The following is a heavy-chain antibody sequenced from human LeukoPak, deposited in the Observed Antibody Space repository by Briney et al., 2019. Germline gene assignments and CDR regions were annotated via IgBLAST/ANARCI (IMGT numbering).Heavy chain of an antibody. D-gene: IGHD3-10*01. CDR2: IIPIFGTA. Sequence: SVKVSCKASGGTFSSYAISWVRQAPGQGLEWMGGIIPIFGTANYAQKLQGRVTMTTDTSTSTAYMELRSLRSDDTAVYYCARGSYYGSGSYYPPFDYWGQGTLVTVSS. V-gene: IGHV1-69*05. J-gene: IGHJ4*02. CDR1: GGTFSSYA. CDR3: ARGSYYGSGSYYPPFDY.